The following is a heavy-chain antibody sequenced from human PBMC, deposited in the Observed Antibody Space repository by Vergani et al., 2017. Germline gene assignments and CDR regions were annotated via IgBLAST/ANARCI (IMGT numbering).Heavy chain of an antibody. CDR3: ARSRSGSSLLGY. J-gene: IGHJ4*02. V-gene: IGHV4-39*01. CDR1: GGSISSSSYY. D-gene: IGHD6-13*01. Sequence: QLQLQESGPGLVKPSETLSLTCTVSGGSISSSSYYWGWIRQPPGKGLEWIGSIYYSGSTYYNPSLKSRVTISVDTSKNQFSLKLSSVTAADTAVYYCARSRSGSSLLGYWGQGTLVTVSS. CDR2: IYYSGST.